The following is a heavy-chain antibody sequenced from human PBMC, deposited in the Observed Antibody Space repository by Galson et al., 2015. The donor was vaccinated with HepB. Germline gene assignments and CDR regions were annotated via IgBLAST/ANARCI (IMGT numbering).Heavy chain of an antibody. CDR2: INAGNGNR. Sequence: SVKVSCKASGYTFTSYAMHWVRQAPGQRLEWMGWINAGNGNRKYSQKFQGRVTITRDTSASTAYMELSSLRSEDTAVYYCARDIIVVVPAYYFDYWGQGTLVTVSS. CDR1: GYTFTSYA. D-gene: IGHD2-2*01. J-gene: IGHJ4*02. CDR3: ARDIIVVVPAYYFDY. V-gene: IGHV1-3*01.